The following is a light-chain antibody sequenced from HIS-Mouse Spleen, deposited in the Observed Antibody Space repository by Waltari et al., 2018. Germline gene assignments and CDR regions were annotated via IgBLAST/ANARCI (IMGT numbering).Light chain of an antibody. Sequence: QSALTQPRSVSGSPGQSVTISCTGTSSDVVGYNYVSWYQQHPGKAPKLMIYDVSKRPSGVPDRFYGSKSGNTASLTISGLQAEDEADYYCCSYAGSYTFEVVFGGGTKLTVL. CDR1: SSDVVGYNY. V-gene: IGLV2-11*01. CDR2: DVS. CDR3: CSYAGSYTFEVV. J-gene: IGLJ2*01.